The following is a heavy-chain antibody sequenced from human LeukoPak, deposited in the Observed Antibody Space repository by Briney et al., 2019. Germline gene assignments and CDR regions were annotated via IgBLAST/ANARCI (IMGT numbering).Heavy chain of an antibody. CDR2: IYSDGST. D-gene: IGHD2-2*01. CDR3: ARDWGYCSSTSCHVFDY. CDR1: GFTFSSYA. V-gene: IGHV3-53*01. Sequence: GGSLRLSCAASGFTFSSYAMSWVRQAPGKGLEWVSVIYSDGSTYYADSVKGRFTISRDNSKNTLYLQMNSLRAEDTAVYYCARDWGYCSSTSCHVFDYWGQGTLVTVSS. J-gene: IGHJ4*02.